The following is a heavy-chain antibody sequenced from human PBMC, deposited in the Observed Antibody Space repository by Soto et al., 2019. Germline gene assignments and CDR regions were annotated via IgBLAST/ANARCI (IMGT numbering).Heavy chain of an antibody. CDR1: GFAFSNAW. D-gene: IGHD3-3*01. J-gene: IGHJ6*02. CDR2: ISYDESNK. V-gene: IGHV3-30*18. CDR3: AKDGTEVTIFGEPGVGMDV. Sequence: GGSLRLSCGASGFAFSNAWINWIRQAPDKGLEWVAVISYDESNKYYADSVKGRFTISRDKSKNTLFLQMNSLSADDTAVYYCAKDGTEVTIFGEPGVGMDVWGQGTTVTVSS.